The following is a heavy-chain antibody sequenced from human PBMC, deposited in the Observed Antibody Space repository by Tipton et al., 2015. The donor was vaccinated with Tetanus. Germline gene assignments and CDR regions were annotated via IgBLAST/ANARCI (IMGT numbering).Heavy chain of an antibody. V-gene: IGHV1-2*02. Sequence: VQLVQSGAEVKKPGASVKVSCKASGYTFTGYYMHWVRQAPGQGLEWMGWINPNSGGTNYAQKFQGRVTMTRDTSISTAYMELSRLRSDDTAVYYCAREGDYYDSSGYFDYWGQGTLVTVSS. J-gene: IGHJ4*02. CDR2: INPNSGGT. CDR3: AREGDYYDSSGYFDY. CDR1: GYTFTGYY. D-gene: IGHD3-22*01.